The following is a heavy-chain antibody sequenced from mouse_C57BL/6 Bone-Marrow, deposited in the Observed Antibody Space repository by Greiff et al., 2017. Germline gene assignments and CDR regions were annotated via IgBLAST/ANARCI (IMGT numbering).Heavy chain of an antibody. CDR1: GFTFSSYA. V-gene: IGHV5-4*03. D-gene: IGHD4-1*01. J-gene: IGHJ3*01. Sequence: EVKVVESGGGLVKPGGSLKLSCAAPGFTFSSYAMSWVRQTPEKRLEWVATISDGGSYTYYPDNVKGRFTISRDNAKNNLYLQMSHLKSEDTAMYYCARQVWTGTFAYWGQGALVTVSA. CDR2: ISDGGSYT. CDR3: ARQVWTGTFAY.